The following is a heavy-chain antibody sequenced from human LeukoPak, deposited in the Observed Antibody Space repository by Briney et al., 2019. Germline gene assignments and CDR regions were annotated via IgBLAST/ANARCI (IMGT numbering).Heavy chain of an antibody. CDR3: ARESVGATYYYYYYMDV. V-gene: IGHV1-8*03. CDR2: MNPNSGNT. Sequence: VASVKVSCKASGYTFTSYDINWVRQATGQGLEWMGWMNPNSGNTGYAQKVQGRVTITRNTYISTAYMELSSLRSEDTAVYYCARESVGATYYYYYYMDVWGKGNTVTVSS. D-gene: IGHD1-26*01. J-gene: IGHJ6*03. CDR1: GYTFTSYD.